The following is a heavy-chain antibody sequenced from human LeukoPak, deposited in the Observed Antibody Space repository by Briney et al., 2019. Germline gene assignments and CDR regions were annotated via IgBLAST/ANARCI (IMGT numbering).Heavy chain of an antibody. CDR3: AKDGLDP. J-gene: IGHJ5*02. V-gene: IGHV3-30*18. CDR1: GFTFSSYG. CDR2: ISYDGSNK. Sequence: GRSLRPSCAASGFTFSSYGMHWVRQAPGKGLEWVAVISYDGSNKYYADSVKGRFTISRDNSKNTLYLQMNSLRAEDTAVYYCAKDGLDPWGQGTLVTVSS.